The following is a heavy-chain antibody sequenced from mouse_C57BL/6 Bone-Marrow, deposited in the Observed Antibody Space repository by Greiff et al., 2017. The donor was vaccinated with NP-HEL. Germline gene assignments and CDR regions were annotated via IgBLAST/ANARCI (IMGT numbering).Heavy chain of an antibody. V-gene: IGHV1-50*01. Sequence: QVQLQQPGAELVKPGASVKLSCKASGYTFTSYWMHWVKQRPGQGLEWIGEIDPSDSYTNYNQKFKGKATLTVDTSSSTAYMQLCSLTSEDSAVYYCARGGDYGSSLYAMDYWGQGTSVTVSS. J-gene: IGHJ4*01. CDR1: GYTFTSYW. D-gene: IGHD1-1*01. CDR3: ARGGDYGSSLYAMDY. CDR2: IDPSDSYT.